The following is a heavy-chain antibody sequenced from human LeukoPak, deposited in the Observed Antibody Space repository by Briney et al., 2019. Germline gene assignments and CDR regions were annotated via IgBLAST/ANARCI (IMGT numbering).Heavy chain of an antibody. Sequence: GGSLRLSCAASGFTFSSYAMSWVRQAPGKGLEWVSAISGSGGSTYYADSVKGRFTISRDNSKNTLYLQMNSLRAEDTAVYYCAKDQERVWTSSSFDYWGQGTLVTVSS. CDR2: ISGSGGST. CDR1: GFTFSSYA. J-gene: IGHJ4*02. CDR3: AKDQERVWTSSSFDY. D-gene: IGHD1-1*01. V-gene: IGHV3-23*01.